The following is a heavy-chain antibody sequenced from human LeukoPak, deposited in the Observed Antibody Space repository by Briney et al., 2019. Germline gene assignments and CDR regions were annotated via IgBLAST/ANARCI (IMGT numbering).Heavy chain of an antibody. CDR1: GGSISSGSYY. J-gene: IGHJ4*02. D-gene: IGHD1-26*01. Sequence: KTSETLSLTCTVSGGSISSGSYYWSWIRQPAGKGLEWIGRIYTSGSTNYNPSLKSRVTISVDTSKNQFSLKLSSVTAADTAVYYCARDRQLLYFDYWGQGTLVTVSS. CDR2: IYTSGST. V-gene: IGHV4-61*02. CDR3: ARDRQLLYFDY.